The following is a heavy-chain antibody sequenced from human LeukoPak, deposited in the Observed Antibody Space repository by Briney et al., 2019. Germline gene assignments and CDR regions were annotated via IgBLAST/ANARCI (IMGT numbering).Heavy chain of an antibody. D-gene: IGHD3-10*01. CDR3: AKDVGTMVRGAPPTGFDP. Sequence: GGSLRLSCAASGFTFSSYRMNWVRQAPGRGLEWVSSISSSSSYIYYADSVKGRFTISRDNSKNTLYLQMNSLRAEDTAVYYCAKDVGTMVRGAPPTGFDPWGQGTLVTVSS. J-gene: IGHJ5*02. CDR2: ISSSSSYI. CDR1: GFTFSSYR. V-gene: IGHV3-21*01.